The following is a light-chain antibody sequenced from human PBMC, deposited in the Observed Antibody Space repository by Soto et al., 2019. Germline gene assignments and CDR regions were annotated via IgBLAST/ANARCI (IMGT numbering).Light chain of an antibody. CDR2: DVT. Sequence: QSALTQPASVSGSPGQWTTISCTGTSSDVGGYNYVSWYQHHPGKAPKLMIYDVTNRPSGVSNRFSGSKSGNTASLTIPGLQTEDEADYYCSSYTSSNTYVFGTGTKVTVL. J-gene: IGLJ1*01. V-gene: IGLV2-14*03. CDR1: SSDVGGYNY. CDR3: SSYTSSNTYV.